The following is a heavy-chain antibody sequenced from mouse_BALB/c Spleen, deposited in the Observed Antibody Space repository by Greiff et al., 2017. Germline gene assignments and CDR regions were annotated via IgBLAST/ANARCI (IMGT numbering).Heavy chain of an antibody. J-gene: IGHJ3*01. CDR1: GFSLTSYG. Sequence: VKLKESGPGLVQPSQSLSITCTVSGFSLTSYGVHWVRQSPGKGLEWLGVIWSGGSTDYNAAFISRLSISKDNSKSQVFFKMNSLQANDTAIYYCARTGPFAYWGQGTLVTVSA. V-gene: IGHV2-2*02. CDR3: ARTGPFAY. CDR2: IWSGGST.